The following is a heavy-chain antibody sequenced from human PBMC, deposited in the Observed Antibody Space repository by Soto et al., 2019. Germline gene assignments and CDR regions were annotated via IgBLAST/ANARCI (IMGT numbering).Heavy chain of an antibody. Sequence: GESLKISCKGSGYSFTDYWIGWVRQMPGKGLEWMGIIYIGDSDTRYSPSFQGQVTISADKSISTTYLQWRSLKASDTAMYYCARQPNYYDSSGYNYYYYYGMDVWGQGTTVTVSS. CDR3: ARQPNYYDSSGYNYYYYYGMDV. CDR2: IYIGDSDT. V-gene: IGHV5-51*01. D-gene: IGHD3-22*01. J-gene: IGHJ6*02. CDR1: GYSFTDYW.